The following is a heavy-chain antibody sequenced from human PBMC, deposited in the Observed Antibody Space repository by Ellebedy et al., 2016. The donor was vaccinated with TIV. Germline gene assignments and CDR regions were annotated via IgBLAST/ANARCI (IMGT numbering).Heavy chain of an antibody. CDR3: AKGQRSSSYHFDY. V-gene: IGHV3-23*01. Sequence: GESLKISXAASGFTFSSYAMSWVRQAPGKGLEWVSHISDTGGSVYYADSVKGRFTISRDNSKNTLNLQMNSLRAEDTAVYYCAKGQRSSSYHFDYWGQGTLVIVSS. CDR2: ISDTGGSV. CDR1: GFTFSSYA. D-gene: IGHD3-22*01. J-gene: IGHJ4*02.